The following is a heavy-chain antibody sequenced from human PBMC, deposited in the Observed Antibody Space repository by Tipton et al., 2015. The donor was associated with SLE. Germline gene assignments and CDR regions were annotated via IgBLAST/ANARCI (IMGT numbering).Heavy chain of an antibody. D-gene: IGHD3-3*01. V-gene: IGHV3-23*03. J-gene: IGHJ4*02. CDR1: GFVFRDYA. CDR3: AKGSYDFWTSDFAFFDS. CDR2: IDSGGTNT. Sequence: SLRLSCAASGFVFRDYAMSWVRQVPGKGLEWVSIIDSGGTNTHYGDSVKGRLIISRDRSTLYLQMNNLRPDDTALYYCAKGSYDFWTSDFAFFDSWGQGTLVAVSS.